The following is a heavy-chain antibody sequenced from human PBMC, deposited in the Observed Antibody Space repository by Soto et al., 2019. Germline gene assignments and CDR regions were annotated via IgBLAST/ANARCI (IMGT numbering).Heavy chain of an antibody. CDR1: GGSISSYY. CDR3: ARGFYGDFDY. V-gene: IGHV4-59*01. D-gene: IGHD4-17*01. J-gene: IGHJ4*02. Sequence: QVQLQESGPGLVKPSETLSLTCTVSGGSISSYYWSWIRQPPGKGLEWIGYIYYSGSTNYNPSLKSRVTISVDTSKNQFSLKLSSVTAADTAVYYCARGFYGDFDYWGQGTLVTVSS. CDR2: IYYSGST.